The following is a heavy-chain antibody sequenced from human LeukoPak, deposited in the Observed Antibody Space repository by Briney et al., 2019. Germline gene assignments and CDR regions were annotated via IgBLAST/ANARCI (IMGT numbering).Heavy chain of an antibody. V-gene: IGHV3-30*04. CDR1: GFTFTGHS. CDR2: VADDEKTI. CDR3: ARFIAAPYYFDY. D-gene: IGHD6-13*01. J-gene: IGHJ4*02. Sequence: GGSLRLSCVASGFTFTGHSMHWVRQAPGKGLEWVAVVADDEKTIFYADSLKGRFTVSRDNSKNTVYLQMNSLRAEDTAVYYCARFIAAPYYFDYWGRGTLVTVSS.